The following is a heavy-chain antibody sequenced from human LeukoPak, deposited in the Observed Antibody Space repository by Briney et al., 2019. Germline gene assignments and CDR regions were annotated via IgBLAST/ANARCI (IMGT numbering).Heavy chain of an antibody. D-gene: IGHD3-22*01. J-gene: IGHJ3*02. Sequence: SETLSLTCAVYGGSFSGYYWSWIRQPPGKGLEWIGYIYYSGSTNYNPSLKSRVTISVDTSKNQFSLKLSSVTAADTAVYYCARRDRHYYDSSGLGRDAFGIWGQGTMVTVSS. CDR1: GGSFSGYY. CDR3: ARRDRHYYDSSGLGRDAFGI. CDR2: IYYSGST. V-gene: IGHV4-59*08.